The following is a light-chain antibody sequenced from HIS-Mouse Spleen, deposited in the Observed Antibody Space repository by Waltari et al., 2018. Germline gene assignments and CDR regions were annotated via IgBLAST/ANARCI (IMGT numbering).Light chain of an antibody. CDR1: SSYLAGYNY. CDR3: SSYTSSSTF. Sequence: QSALTQPASVSGSPGQSITIPCTGTSSYLAGYNYVSWYQQHPGKAPKLMIYEVSNRPSGVSTRFSGSKSGNTASLTISGLQAEDEADYYCSSYTSSSTFFGTGTKVTVL. J-gene: IGLJ1*01. V-gene: IGLV2-14*01. CDR2: EVS.